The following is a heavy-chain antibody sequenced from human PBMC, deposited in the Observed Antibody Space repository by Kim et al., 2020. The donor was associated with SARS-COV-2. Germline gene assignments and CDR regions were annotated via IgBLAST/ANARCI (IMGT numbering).Heavy chain of an antibody. CDR2: IIPIFGTA. D-gene: IGHD3-9*01. Sequence: SVKVSCKASGGTFSSYAISWVRQAPGQGLEWMGGIIPIFGTANYAQKFQGRVTITADKSTSTAYMELSSLRSEDTAVYYCARVPDPLRYPYYFDYWGQGTLVTVSS. CDR3: ARVPDPLRYPYYFDY. J-gene: IGHJ4*02. V-gene: IGHV1-69*06. CDR1: GGTFSSYA.